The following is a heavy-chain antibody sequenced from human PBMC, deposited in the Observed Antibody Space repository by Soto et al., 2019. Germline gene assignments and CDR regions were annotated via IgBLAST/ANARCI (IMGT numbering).Heavy chain of an antibody. V-gene: IGHV1-2*04. CDR2: INPNSGVT. Sequence: ASVKVSCKSSGDSFNDYYLHWVRQAPGQGLEWMGWINPNSGVTKYAQKFQGWVTMTRDTSIRTVYMELSRLRSDDTAVYYCGKEGGGVKAKLAPYYFYMDVWGKGTTVTVSS. J-gene: IGHJ6*03. D-gene: IGHD3-16*01. CDR1: GDSFNDYY. CDR3: GKEGGGVKAKLAPYYFYMDV.